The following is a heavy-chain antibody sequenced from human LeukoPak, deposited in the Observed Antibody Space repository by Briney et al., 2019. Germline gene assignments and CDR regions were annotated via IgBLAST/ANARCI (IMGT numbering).Heavy chain of an antibody. CDR3: ARGWIDWNYAGGWFDP. CDR2: INPSGGST. D-gene: IGHD1-7*01. CDR1: GYTFTSYY. J-gene: IGHJ5*02. Sequence: ASVEVSCKASGYTFTSYYMHWVRQAPGQGLEWMGIINPSGGSTSYAQKFQGRVTMTRDTSTSTVYMELSSLRSEDTAVYYCARGWIDWNYAGGWFDPWGQGTLVTVSS. V-gene: IGHV1-46*01.